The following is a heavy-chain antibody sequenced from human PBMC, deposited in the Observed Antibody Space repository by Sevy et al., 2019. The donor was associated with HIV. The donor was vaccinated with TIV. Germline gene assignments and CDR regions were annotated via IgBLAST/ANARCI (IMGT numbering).Heavy chain of an antibody. V-gene: IGHV4-59*01. CDR3: ARGIAAPRGMDV. D-gene: IGHD6-13*01. J-gene: IGHJ6*02. CDR1: GDPISNYY. Sequence: SETLSLTCTVSGDPISNYYWSWIRQPPGKGLEWIGYLFYRGSTNYNPSLKSRVTISVDTTKNQVSLKVRSVTAADTAVYYCARGIAAPRGMDVWGQGTTVTVSS. CDR2: LFYRGST.